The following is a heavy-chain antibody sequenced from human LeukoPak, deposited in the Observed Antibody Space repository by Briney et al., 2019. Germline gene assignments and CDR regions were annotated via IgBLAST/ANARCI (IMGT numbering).Heavy chain of an antibody. Sequence: SETLSLTCTVSGGSISSYHWSWIRQPPGKGLEWIGYIYYSGSTNYNPSLKSRVTISVDTSKNQFSLKLSSVTAADTAVYYCASTIAAAGAYYYGMDVWGQGTTVTVSS. J-gene: IGHJ6*02. CDR2: IYYSGST. CDR3: ASTIAAAGAYYYGMDV. V-gene: IGHV4-59*08. CDR1: GGSISSYH. D-gene: IGHD6-13*01.